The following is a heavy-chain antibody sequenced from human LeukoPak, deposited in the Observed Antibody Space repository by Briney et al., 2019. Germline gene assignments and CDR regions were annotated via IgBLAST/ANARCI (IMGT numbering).Heavy chain of an antibody. V-gene: IGHV1-69*13. CDR3: ARDRGAAPIRLFDN. J-gene: IGHJ4*02. Sequence: ASVKVSCKASGGTFSSYAISWVRQAPGQGLEWMGGIIPIFGTANYAQKFQGRVTITADESTSTAYMELSSLRSEDTAVYYCARDRGAAPIRLFDNWGQGTLVTVSS. CDR2: IIPIFGTA. D-gene: IGHD3-10*01. CDR1: GGTFSSYA.